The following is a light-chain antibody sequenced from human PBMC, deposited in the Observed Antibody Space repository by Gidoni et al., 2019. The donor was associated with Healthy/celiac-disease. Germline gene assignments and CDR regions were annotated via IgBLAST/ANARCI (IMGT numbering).Light chain of an antibody. V-gene: IGKV3-15*01. CDR3: QQYNNWPLYT. CDR1: QSVSSN. J-gene: IGKJ2*01. CDR2: GAS. Sequence: EIVMTQSPATLSVAPGERATLSCRASQSVSSNLACYQQKPGQAPRLLIYGASTRATGIPARFSGSGSGTEFTLTISSLQSEDFAVYYCQQYNNWPLYTFGQGTKLDIK.